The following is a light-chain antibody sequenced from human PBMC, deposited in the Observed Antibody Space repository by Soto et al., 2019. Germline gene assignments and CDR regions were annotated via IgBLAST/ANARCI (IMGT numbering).Light chain of an antibody. CDR1: QRSSSY. V-gene: IGKV1-39*01. CDR3: QPSYSAPRT. J-gene: IGKJ1*01. Sequence: DIQMTQSPSSLSASVGDRVTITCRASQRSSSYLNWYQQKPGKAPKILIYAVSNLQSGVPSRFSGSGSGPDFTLTISSLQPEDFATYYCQPSYSAPRTFGQGTKVEIK. CDR2: AVS.